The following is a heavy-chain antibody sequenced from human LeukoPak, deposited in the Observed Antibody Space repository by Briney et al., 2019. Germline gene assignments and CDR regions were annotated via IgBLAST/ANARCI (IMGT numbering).Heavy chain of an antibody. CDR3: ASSGLQQPRRNYYYYYGMDV. CDR2: INHSGST. V-gene: IGHV4-34*01. Sequence: SETLSLTCAVYGGSFSGYYWSWIRQPPGKGLEWIGEINHSGSTNYNPSLKSRVTISVDTSKNQFSLKLSSVTAADTAVYYCASSGLQQPRRNYYYYYGMDVWGQGTTVTVSS. J-gene: IGHJ6*02. CDR1: GGSFSGYY. D-gene: IGHD4-11*01.